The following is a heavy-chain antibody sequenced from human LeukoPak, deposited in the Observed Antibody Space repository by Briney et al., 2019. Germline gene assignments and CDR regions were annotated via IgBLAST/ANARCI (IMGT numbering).Heavy chain of an antibody. CDR1: GFTFSSYA. D-gene: IGHD6-19*01. CDR3: ARDLDLDTCSSGEDAFDI. V-gene: IGHV3-23*01. CDR2: ISGSGGST. J-gene: IGHJ3*02. Sequence: PGGSLRLSCAASGFTFSSYAMSWVRQAPGKGLEWVSAISGSGGSTYYADSVKGRFTISRDNAKNSLYLQMNSLRAEDTAVYYCARDLDLDTCSSGEDAFDIWGQGTMVTVSS.